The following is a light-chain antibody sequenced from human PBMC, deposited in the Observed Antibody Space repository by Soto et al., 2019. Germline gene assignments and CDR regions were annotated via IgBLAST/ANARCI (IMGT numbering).Light chain of an antibody. CDR3: TSYTTSSTHWV. CDR1: SSDVGGYNY. CDR2: EVS. Sequence: QSALTQPASVSGSPGQSITISCTGTSSDVGGYNYVSWYQQHPDKAPKLMIYEVSNRPSGVSNRFSGSKSGNTASLTISGLQAEDEAYYYCTSYTTSSTHWVFGGGTKLTVL. J-gene: IGLJ3*02. V-gene: IGLV2-14*01.